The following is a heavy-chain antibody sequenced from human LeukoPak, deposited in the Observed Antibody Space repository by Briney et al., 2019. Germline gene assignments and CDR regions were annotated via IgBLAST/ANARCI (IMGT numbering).Heavy chain of an antibody. CDR1: GFTFSSYA. D-gene: IGHD2-2*01. Sequence: PGGSLRLSCAASGFTFSSYAMHWVRQAPGKGLEYVSAISSNGGSTYYANSVKGRFTISRDNSKNTLYLQMGSLRAEDMAVYYCARGNSCPLDYFDYWGQGTLVTVSS. V-gene: IGHV3-64*01. CDR2: ISSNGGST. CDR3: ARGNSCPLDYFDY. J-gene: IGHJ4*02.